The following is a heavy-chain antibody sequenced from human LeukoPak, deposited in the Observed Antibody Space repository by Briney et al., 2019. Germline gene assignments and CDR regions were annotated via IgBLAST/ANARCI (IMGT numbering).Heavy chain of an antibody. CDR3: ARASDPWLQLT. CDR2: IKQDGSEK. CDR1: GLTFSSYD. Sequence: GGSLRLSCEASGLTFSSYDMNWVRQAPGKGLEWVGNIKQDGSEKRYADSVRGRFSISRDNAQTSLYLQMNSLRAEDTAVYYCARASDPWLQLTWGQGTLVTVSS. D-gene: IGHD5-24*01. V-gene: IGHV3-7*05. J-gene: IGHJ5*02.